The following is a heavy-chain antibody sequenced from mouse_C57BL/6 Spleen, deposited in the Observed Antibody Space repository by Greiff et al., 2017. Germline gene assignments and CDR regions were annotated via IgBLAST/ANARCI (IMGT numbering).Heavy chain of an antibody. CDR1: GYTFTSYW. CDR2: IYPGSGST. Sequence: VQLQQPGAELVKPGASVKMSCKASGYTFTSYWITWVKQRPGQGLEWIGDIYPGSGSTNYNAKFKSKATLTVDTSSSTAYMQLSSLTSEGSAVYYGAKSNMVTWDYFDYWGQGTTLTVSS. V-gene: IGHV1-55*01. CDR3: AKSNMVTWDYFDY. D-gene: IGHD2-2*01. J-gene: IGHJ2*01.